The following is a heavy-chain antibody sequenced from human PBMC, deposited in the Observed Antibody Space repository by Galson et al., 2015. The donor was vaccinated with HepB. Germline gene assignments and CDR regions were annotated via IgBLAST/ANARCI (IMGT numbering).Heavy chain of an antibody. J-gene: IGHJ6*02. D-gene: IGHD2-2*01. CDR3: ARQYCSSTSCYSSYGMDV. V-gene: IGHV4-39*01. Sequence: SETLSLTCTVSGGSISSSSYYWGWIRQPPGKGLEWIGSIYYSGSTYYNPSLKSRVTISVDTSKNQFSLTLSSVTAADTAVYYCARQYCSSTSCYSSYGMDVWGQGTTVTVSS. CDR2: IYYSGST. CDR1: GGSISSSSYY.